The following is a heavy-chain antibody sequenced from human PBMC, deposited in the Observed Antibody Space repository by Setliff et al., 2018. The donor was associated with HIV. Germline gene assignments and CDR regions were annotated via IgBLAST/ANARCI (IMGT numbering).Heavy chain of an antibody. J-gene: IGHJ1*01. CDR2: IYYSGNT. D-gene: IGHD2-15*01. Sequence: PSETLSLTCTVSGGSISSGGYYWNWIRQHPGKGLEWIGYIYYSGNTYNNPSLKSRVTISLDTSKNHFSLKVSSLTAADTAVYYCARGPFNLAAASTGYYQQWGQGTLVTVSS. V-gene: IGHV4-31*03. CDR3: ARGPFNLAAASTGYYQQ. CDR1: GGSISSGGYY.